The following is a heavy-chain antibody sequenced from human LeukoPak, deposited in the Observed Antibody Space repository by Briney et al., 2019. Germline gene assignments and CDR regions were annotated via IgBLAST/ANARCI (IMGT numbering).Heavy chain of an antibody. Sequence: SETLSLTCTVSGGSISSSSLYWGWIRQPPRKGLEWLGTIYYGGNTYYSPSLKSRVSISVDTSNNQFSLNLSSVTAADTAVYYCARRMSRHYFDFWGQGTPVTVSS. V-gene: IGHV4-39*01. CDR3: ARRMSRHYFDF. CDR1: GGSISSSSLY. J-gene: IGHJ4*02. CDR2: IYYGGNT.